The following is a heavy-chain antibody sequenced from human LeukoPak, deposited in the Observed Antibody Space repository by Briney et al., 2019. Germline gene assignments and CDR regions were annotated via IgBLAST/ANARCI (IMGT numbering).Heavy chain of an antibody. CDR1: GYTFTGYY. J-gene: IGHJ4*02. V-gene: IGHV1-2*02. CDR3: ASSVAGIHSLDY. CDR2: INPNSGGT. Sequence: ASVKVSCNASGYTFTGYYMHWVRQAPGQGLEWMGWINPNSGGTNYAQKFQGRVTMTRDTSISTAYMELSRLRSDDTAVYYCASSVAGIHSLDYWGQGTLVTVSS. D-gene: IGHD6-19*01.